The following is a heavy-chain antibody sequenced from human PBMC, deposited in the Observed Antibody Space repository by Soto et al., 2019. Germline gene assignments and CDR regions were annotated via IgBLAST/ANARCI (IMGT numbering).Heavy chain of an antibody. D-gene: IGHD5-18*01. CDR3: ARRVQVWLPDYYGMDV. CDR2: ISTLNGNT. CDR1: GYDYVTYA. J-gene: IGHJ6*02. V-gene: IGHV1-18*01. Sequence: QAQLVQSGAEVKKPGASVNVSCKASGYDYVTYAITWVRQRPGQGLEWMGWISTLNGNTNYAQNFQGRVTMTTDTPTRIVHLELRSLRSDDTAVYYGARRVQVWLPDYYGMDVWGQGTTVTVSS.